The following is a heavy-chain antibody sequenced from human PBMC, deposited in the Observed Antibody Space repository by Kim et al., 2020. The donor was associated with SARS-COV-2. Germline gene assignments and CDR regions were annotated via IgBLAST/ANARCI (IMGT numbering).Heavy chain of an antibody. D-gene: IGHD3-9*01. CDR2: ISGSGGST. Sequence: GGSLRLSCAASGFTFSSYAMRWVRQAPGKGLEWVSAISGSGGSTYYADSVKGRFTISRDNSKNTLYLQMNSLRAEDTAVYYCAKDPQLRYFDWFLTPNWFDPWGQGTLVTVSS. CDR3: AKDPQLRYFDWFLTPNWFDP. CDR1: GFTFSSYA. V-gene: IGHV3-23*01. J-gene: IGHJ5*02.